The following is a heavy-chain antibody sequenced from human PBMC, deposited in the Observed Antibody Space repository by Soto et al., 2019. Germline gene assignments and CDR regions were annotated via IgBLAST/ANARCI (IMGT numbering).Heavy chain of an antibody. V-gene: IGHV4-4*02. CDR1: SGSLNDTYW. J-gene: IGHJ4*02. D-gene: IGHD6-19*01. CDR2: ISYSGTT. CDR3: AREDSNVWSPHFDF. Sequence: SETLSLTCAVSSGSLNDTYWWTWVRQPPAKGLEWIGEISYSGTTNYNPSPKSRVTMSIDRSKNHFSLNLRSVTAADTAIYYCAREDSNVWSPHFDFWGQGILVTVSS.